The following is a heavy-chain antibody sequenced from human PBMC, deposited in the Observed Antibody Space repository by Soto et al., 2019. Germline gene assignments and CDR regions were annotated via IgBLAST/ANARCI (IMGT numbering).Heavy chain of an antibody. D-gene: IGHD2-21*02. CDR2: IHHSGRT. CDR3: ARGGDWQFDY. CDR1: GDSISSDKW. Sequence: QVQLQESGPGQEKASGTLSLTCAVSGDSISSDKWWSWVRQPPGKGLEWIGEIHHSGRTNYNPSLKSRVTILVEKSKNQVSLELSSMTAADTAVYYCARGGDWQFDYWGQGTLVTVSS. J-gene: IGHJ4*02. V-gene: IGHV4-4*02.